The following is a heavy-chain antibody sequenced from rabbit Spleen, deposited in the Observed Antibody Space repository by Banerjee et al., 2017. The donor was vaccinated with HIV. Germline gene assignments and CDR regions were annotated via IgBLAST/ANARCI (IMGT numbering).Heavy chain of an antibody. CDR2: INSFSGRP. CDR3: ARDLVAVIGWNFSL. Sequence: QEQLEESGGGLVKPEGSLTLTCKASGVSFNDKDVMCWVRQAPGKGLEWIACINSFSGRPVYATWVNGRFTISKASWTTVTLHMTGLTAADTATYFCARDLVAVIGWNFSLWGQGTLVTVS. CDR1: GVSFNDKDV. D-gene: IGHD1-1*01. V-gene: IGHV1S45*01. J-gene: IGHJ4*01.